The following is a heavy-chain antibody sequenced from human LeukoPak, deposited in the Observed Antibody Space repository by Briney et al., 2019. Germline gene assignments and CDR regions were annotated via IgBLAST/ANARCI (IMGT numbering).Heavy chain of an antibody. CDR1: GGSISSFY. CDR2: IYYSGST. D-gene: IGHD6-19*01. CDR3: ASRIAVAGPRAFDY. Sequence: SETLSLTCTVSGGSISSFYWIWMRQPPGKGLEWMGYIYYSGSTNYNPSLNSRVTISVDTYKTQFALKLSSVTAADTAVYYCASRIAVAGPRAFDYWGQGTLVTVSS. V-gene: IGHV4-59*08. J-gene: IGHJ4*02.